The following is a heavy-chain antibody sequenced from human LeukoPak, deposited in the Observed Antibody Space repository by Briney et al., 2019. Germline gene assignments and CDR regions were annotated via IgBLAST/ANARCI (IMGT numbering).Heavy chain of an antibody. J-gene: IGHJ4*02. Sequence: KPSETLSLTCTVSGGSISSFYWSWIRQPPGKGLEWIGFLYYAGSPDYNPSLKSRVTMSVDTSKNQFSLKLSSVTASHTAVYYCARHKEESGAYRPNDYWGQGTLVTVSS. CDR3: ARHKEESGAYRPNDY. V-gene: IGHV4-59*08. CDR1: GGSISSFY. D-gene: IGHD1-1*01. CDR2: LYYAGSP.